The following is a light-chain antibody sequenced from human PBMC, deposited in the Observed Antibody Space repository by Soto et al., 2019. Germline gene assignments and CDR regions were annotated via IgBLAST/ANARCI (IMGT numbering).Light chain of an antibody. CDR2: EVS. CDR1: SSDVGGYNY. CDR3: SSYAGSLYV. V-gene: IGLV2-8*01. J-gene: IGLJ1*01. Sequence: ALTQPPSASGSPGQSVTISCTGTSSDVGGYNYVSWYQQHPGKAPKLMIYEVSKRPSGVPDRFSGSKSGNTASLTVSGLQAEDEADYYCSSYAGSLYVFGTGTKLTVL.